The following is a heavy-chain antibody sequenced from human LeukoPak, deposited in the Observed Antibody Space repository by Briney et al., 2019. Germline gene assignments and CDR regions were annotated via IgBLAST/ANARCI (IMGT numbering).Heavy chain of an antibody. CDR2: ISGSGGST. CDR1: GFTFSSYA. D-gene: IGHD2-21*02. CDR3: LAYCGGDCWYYFDY. V-gene: IGHV3-23*01. Sequence: GGSLRLSCAASGFTFSSYAMSWVRQAPGKGLEWVSAISGSGGSTYYADSVKGRFTISRDNSKNTLYQQMNSLRAEDTAVYYCLAYCGGDCWYYFDYWGQGTLVTVSS. J-gene: IGHJ4*02.